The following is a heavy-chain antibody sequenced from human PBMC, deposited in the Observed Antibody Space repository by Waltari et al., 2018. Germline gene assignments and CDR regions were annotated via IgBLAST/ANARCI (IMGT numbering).Heavy chain of an antibody. CDR1: GGTFTSYA. V-gene: IGHV1-3*02. Sequence: QVQLVQSGAEVKKPGSSVKVSCKASGGTFTSYAMHWVRQAPGQRLEWMGWSNAGNGNTKYSHEFQGRVTITRDISASTAYMVRSSLRSEDMAVYYCARSQSSELFGELSHWGQGTLVTVSS. CDR3: ARSQSSELFGELSH. D-gene: IGHD3-10*02. CDR2: SNAGNGNT. J-gene: IGHJ4*02.